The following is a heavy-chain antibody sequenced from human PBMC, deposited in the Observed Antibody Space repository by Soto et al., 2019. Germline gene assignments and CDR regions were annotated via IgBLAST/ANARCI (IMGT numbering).Heavy chain of an antibody. CDR1: GYSITSYW. CDR2: IDPSDSYT. V-gene: IGHV5-10-1*01. J-gene: IGHJ6*02. CDR3: ASAPDIVVNYYGMDV. D-gene: IGHD2-2*01. Sequence: GESLKISCKGSGYSITSYWISWVRQIPWKGLEWMGRIDPSDSYTNYSPSFQGHVTISADKSISTAYLQWSSLKASDTAMYYCASAPDIVVNYYGMDVWGQGTTVTVSS.